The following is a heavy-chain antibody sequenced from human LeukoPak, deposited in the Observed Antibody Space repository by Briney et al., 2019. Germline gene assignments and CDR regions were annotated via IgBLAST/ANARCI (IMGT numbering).Heavy chain of an antibody. J-gene: IGHJ4*02. D-gene: IGHD6-13*01. Sequence: SETLPLTCTVSGGSISSSSYYWGWIRQPPGKGLEWIGSIYYSGSTYYNPSLKSRVTISVDTSKNQFSLKLSSVTAADTATYFCARDRPGGSSLDYWGQGTLVTVSS. CDR1: GGSISSSSYY. CDR2: IYYSGST. V-gene: IGHV4-39*07. CDR3: ARDRPGGSSLDY.